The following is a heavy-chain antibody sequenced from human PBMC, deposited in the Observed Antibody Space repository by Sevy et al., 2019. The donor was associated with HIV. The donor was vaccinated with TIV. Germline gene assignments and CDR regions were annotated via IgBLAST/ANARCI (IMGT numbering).Heavy chain of an antibody. Sequence: GGSLRLSCVASGSSFGIHWMSWVRQAPGKGLEWVAKINQDGGHKYCVDSVKGRFTISRDNAKSSLYLQMNSLRVEDTALYYCARDPDPVPGVAFDVWGQGTMVTVSS. J-gene: IGHJ3*01. CDR3: ARDPDPVPGVAFDV. CDR2: INQDGGHK. CDR1: GSSFGIHW. V-gene: IGHV3-7*01.